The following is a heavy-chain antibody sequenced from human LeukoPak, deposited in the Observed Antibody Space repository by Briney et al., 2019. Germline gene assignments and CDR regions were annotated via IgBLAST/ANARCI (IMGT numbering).Heavy chain of an antibody. J-gene: IGHJ3*02. CDR1: GGTFSSYA. V-gene: IGHV1-69*13. Sequence: SVKVSCKASGGTFSSYAISWVRQAPGQGLEWMGGIIPIFGTANYAQKFQGRVTITADESTSTAYMELSSLRSEDTAVYYCAREKLKNDAFDIWGQGAMVAVSS. CDR3: AREKLKNDAFDI. CDR2: IIPIFGTA.